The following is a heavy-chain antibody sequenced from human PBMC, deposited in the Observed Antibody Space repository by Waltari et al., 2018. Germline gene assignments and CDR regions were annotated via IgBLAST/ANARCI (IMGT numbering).Heavy chain of an antibody. CDR3: ASGAFDI. CDR2: IYSGGST. V-gene: IGHV3-23*03. CDR1: GFTFSSYA. Sequence: EVQLLESGGGLVQPGGSLRLSCAASGFTFSSYAMSRVRQAPGKGLEWVSVIYSGGSTYYADSVKGRFTISRDNSKNTLYLQMNSLRAEDTAVYYCASGAFDIWGQGTMVTVSS. J-gene: IGHJ3*02.